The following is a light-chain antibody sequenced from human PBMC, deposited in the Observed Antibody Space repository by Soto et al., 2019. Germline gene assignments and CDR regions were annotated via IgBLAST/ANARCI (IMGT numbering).Light chain of an antibody. CDR3: QQSYRAVT. CDR1: QSVSSY. J-gene: IGKJ5*01. Sequence: DIQMTQSPSSLSASVGDRISITCRASQSVSSYLNWYQQKPGKAPRLLIYAASHLQTGVPSRFRGTGSATHFTLTIRSLQPEDFATYYCQQSYRAVTFGQGTRLEIK. CDR2: AAS. V-gene: IGKV1-39*01.